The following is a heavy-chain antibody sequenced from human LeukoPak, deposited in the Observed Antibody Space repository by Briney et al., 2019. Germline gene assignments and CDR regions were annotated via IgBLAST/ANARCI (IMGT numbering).Heavy chain of an antibody. CDR2: INPNSGGT. CDR3: ARAIDYGSGSYLLDY. J-gene: IGHJ4*02. Sequence: GASVKVSCKASKYTFTGYYLHWVRQAPGQGLEWMGGINPNSGGTNYPQKFQGRVTMTRDTSISTAYMELSRLRSDDTAVYYCARAIDYGSGSYLLDYWGQGTLVTVSS. D-gene: IGHD3-10*01. CDR1: KYTFTGYY. V-gene: IGHV1-2*02.